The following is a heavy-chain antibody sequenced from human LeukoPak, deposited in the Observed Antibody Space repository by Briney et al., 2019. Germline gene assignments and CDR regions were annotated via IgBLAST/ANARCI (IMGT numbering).Heavy chain of an antibody. Sequence: GGTLRLSCAASGFTFDDYGMSWVRQAPGKGLEWVSGINWNGGSTGYADSVKGRFTISRDNAKNSLYLQMNSLRAEDTALYYCARKIAAGPFDYWGQGTLVTVSS. V-gene: IGHV3-20*04. J-gene: IGHJ4*02. CDR2: INWNGGST. CDR3: ARKIAAGPFDY. CDR1: GFTFDDYG. D-gene: IGHD6-13*01.